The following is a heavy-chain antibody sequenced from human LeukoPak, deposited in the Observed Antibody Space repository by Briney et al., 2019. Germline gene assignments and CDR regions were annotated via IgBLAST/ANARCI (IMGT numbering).Heavy chain of an antibody. V-gene: IGHV3-30*18. J-gene: IGHJ3*02. D-gene: IGHD5-18*01. CDR2: ISYDGSNK. CDR3: AKESRLGYSYGNDAFDI. Sequence: PGGSLRLSCAASGFTFSSYGMHWVRQAPGKGLEWVAVISYDGSNKYYADSVKGRFTISRDNSKNTLYLQMNSLRAEDTAVYYCAKESRLGYSYGNDAFDIWGQGTMVTVSS. CDR1: GFTFSSYG.